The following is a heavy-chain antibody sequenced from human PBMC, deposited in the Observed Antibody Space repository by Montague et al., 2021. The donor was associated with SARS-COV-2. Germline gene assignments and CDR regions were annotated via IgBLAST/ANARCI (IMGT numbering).Heavy chain of an antibody. D-gene: IGHD1-26*01. Sequence: SLRLSCAASGFTLSSYWMSWVRQTPGKGLEWVANIKPDGGEKHYVDSVXGRFTISRDSAKNSLNLQMDSLRAEDTALYYCARDSRIVGATGGMDVWGQGTTVIVSS. CDR1: GFTLSSYW. CDR2: IKPDGGEK. V-gene: IGHV3-7*03. J-gene: IGHJ6*02. CDR3: ARDSRIVGATGGMDV.